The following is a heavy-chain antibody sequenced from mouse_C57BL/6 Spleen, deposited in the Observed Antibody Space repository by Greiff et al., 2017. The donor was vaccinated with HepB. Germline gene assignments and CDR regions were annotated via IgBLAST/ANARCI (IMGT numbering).Heavy chain of an antibody. Sequence: EVQLQQSGPELVKPGASVKISCKASGYTFTDYYMNWVKQSHGKSLEWIGDINPNNGGTSYNQKFKGKATLTVDKSSSTAYMELRSLTSEDSAVYYCARNWEGLYWGQGTLVTVSA. CDR2: INPNNGGT. CDR1: GYTFTDYY. J-gene: IGHJ3*01. CDR3: ARNWEGLY. D-gene: IGHD4-1*01. V-gene: IGHV1-26*01.